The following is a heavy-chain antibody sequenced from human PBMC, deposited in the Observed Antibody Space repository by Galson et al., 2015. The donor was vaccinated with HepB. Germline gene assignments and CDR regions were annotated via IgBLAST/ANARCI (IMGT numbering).Heavy chain of an antibody. Sequence: SVKVSCKVSGYTLTELSMHWVRQAPGKGLAWMGGFDPEDGETVYAQKFQGRVTMTEDTSKDTAYMELSSLRSEDTAVYYCATVSSLPAVGIGVHFDYWGQGTLVTVSS. V-gene: IGHV1-24*01. J-gene: IGHJ4*02. CDR2: FDPEDGET. D-gene: IGHD6-13*01. CDR3: ATVSSLPAVGIGVHFDY. CDR1: GYTLTELS.